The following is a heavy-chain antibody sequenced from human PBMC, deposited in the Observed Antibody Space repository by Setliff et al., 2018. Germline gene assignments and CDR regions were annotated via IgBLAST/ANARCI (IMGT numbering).Heavy chain of an antibody. CDR1: GFTLNSYL. J-gene: IGHJ6*03. D-gene: IGHD2-2*01. CDR2: IQTDESDT. Sequence: LRLSCAASGFTLNSYLMHWVRQAPGEGLVWVSRIQTDESDTTYGDSVKGRFTISRDNAKNTLYLQMNSLRADDTAVFYCAREVVVVKSAINYYYYMDVWGKGTTVTVSS. V-gene: IGHV3-74*03. CDR3: AREVVVVKSAINYYYYMDV.